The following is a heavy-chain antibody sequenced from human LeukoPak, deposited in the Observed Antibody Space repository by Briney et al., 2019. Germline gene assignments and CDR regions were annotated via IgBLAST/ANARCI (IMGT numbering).Heavy chain of an antibody. Sequence: ASVKVSSKPSGGTFSSYAISWVRQAPGQGLEWMGGIIPMFGTANYAQKFQGRVTITTDESTSTAYMELSSLRSEDTAVYYCAVQGRYCSGGSCYYFDYWGQGTLVTVSS. D-gene: IGHD2-15*01. CDR2: IIPMFGTA. V-gene: IGHV1-69*05. CDR3: AVQGRYCSGGSCYYFDY. CDR1: GGTFSSYA. J-gene: IGHJ4*02.